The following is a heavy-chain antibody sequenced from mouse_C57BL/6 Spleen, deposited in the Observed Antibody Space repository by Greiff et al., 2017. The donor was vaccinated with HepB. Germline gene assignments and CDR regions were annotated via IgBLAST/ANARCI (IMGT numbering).Heavy chain of an antibody. V-gene: IGHV5-16*01. Sequence: EVMLVESEGGLVQPGRSMKLSCTASGFTFSDYYMAWVRQVPEKGLEWVANINYDGSSTYYLDSLKSRFIISRDNAKNILYLQMSSLKSEDTATYCCARGGLRPYWYFDVWGTGTTVTVSS. CDR2: INYDGSST. J-gene: IGHJ1*03. CDR3: ARGGLRPYWYFDV. CDR1: GFTFSDYY. D-gene: IGHD2-4*01.